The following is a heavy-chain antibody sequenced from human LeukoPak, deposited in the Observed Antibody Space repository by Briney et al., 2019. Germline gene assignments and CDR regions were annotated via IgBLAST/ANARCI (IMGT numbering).Heavy chain of an antibody. D-gene: IGHD2-2*03. Sequence: SETLTLTCTVSGGSISSRSYYWGWIRQPPEKGLEWIGSIYYSGSTYYNPSLKSRVTMSVDTSKNQFSLKLSSVTAADTAVYYCARGWIIRGRPDAFDIWGQGTMVTVSS. V-gene: IGHV4-39*07. J-gene: IGHJ3*02. CDR1: GGSISSRSYY. CDR2: IYYSGST. CDR3: ARGWIIRGRPDAFDI.